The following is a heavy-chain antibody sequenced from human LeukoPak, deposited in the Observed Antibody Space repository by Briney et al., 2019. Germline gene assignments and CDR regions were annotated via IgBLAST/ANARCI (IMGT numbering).Heavy chain of an antibody. D-gene: IGHD3-10*01. CDR3: ARGPSGSYRY. Sequence: KPSETLSLTCTVSGGSIRSYYWSWIRQSPGKGLEWIGYIYYSGSTNYNPSLKSRVTIAVDTSKNQFSLKVSSVTAADTAVYYCARGPSGSYRYWGQGTLVTVSS. V-gene: IGHV4-59*01. CDR1: GGSIRSYY. CDR2: IYYSGST. J-gene: IGHJ4*02.